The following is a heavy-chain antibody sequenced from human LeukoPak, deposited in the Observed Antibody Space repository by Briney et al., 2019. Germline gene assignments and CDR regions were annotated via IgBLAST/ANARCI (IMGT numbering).Heavy chain of an antibody. Sequence: GGSLRLSCAASGFTFDDYGMSWVRQVPGKGLEWVSGINWNGGSTGNADSVKGRFTISRDNSKNTLYLQMNSLRAEDTAVYYCAKDYLTGYYKSPYFDDWGQGTLVTVSS. V-gene: IGHV3-20*04. CDR3: AKDYLTGYYKSPYFDD. J-gene: IGHJ4*02. CDR2: INWNGGST. D-gene: IGHD3-9*01. CDR1: GFTFDDYG.